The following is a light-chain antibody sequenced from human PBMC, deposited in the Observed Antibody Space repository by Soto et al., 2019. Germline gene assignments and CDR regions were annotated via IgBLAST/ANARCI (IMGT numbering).Light chain of an antibody. CDR1: QIVTSS. CDR3: QLRSDWPSTYT. Sequence: EIVLTQSPATLSLSPGTGATLSCRASQIVTSSLAWYQQRPGQAPRLLIYDTFTRATGIPARFSAKGAGTDFTLTISSLEPEDSAVYFCQLRSDWPSTYTFGQGTKLE. V-gene: IGKV3-11*01. CDR2: DTF. J-gene: IGKJ2*01.